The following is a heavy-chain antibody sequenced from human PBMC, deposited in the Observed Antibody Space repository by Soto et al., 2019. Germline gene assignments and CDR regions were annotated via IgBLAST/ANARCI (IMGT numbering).Heavy chain of an antibody. CDR3: ARVIAVAGNPTYNYYGMDV. CDR2: IWYDGSNK. D-gene: IGHD6-19*01. J-gene: IGHJ6*02. V-gene: IGHV3-33*01. CDR1: GFTFSDYG. Sequence: PGGSLRLSCAASGFTFSDYGMHWVGQAPGKGLEWVAVIWYDGSNKYYADSVKGRFTISRDNSKNTLYLQMNSLRAEDTAVYYCARVIAVAGNPTYNYYGMDVWGQGTTVTVSS.